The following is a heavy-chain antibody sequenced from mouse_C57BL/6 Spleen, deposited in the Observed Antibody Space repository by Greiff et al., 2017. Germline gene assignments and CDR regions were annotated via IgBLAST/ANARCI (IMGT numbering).Heavy chain of an antibody. V-gene: IGHV6-3*01. J-gene: IGHJ2*01. CDR3: VWYLGYFDY. D-gene: IGHD1-3*01. CDR1: GFTFSNYW. CDR2: IRLKSDNYAT. Sequence: EVKLMESGGGLVQPGGSMKLSCVASGFTFSNYWMNWVRQSPEKGLEWVAQIRLKSDNYATHYAESVKGRFTISRDDSKSSVYLQMNNLRAEDTGIYYCVWYLGYFDYWGQGTTLTVSS.